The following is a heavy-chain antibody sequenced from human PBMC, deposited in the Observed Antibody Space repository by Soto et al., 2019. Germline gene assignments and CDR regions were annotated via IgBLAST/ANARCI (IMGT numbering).Heavy chain of an antibody. Sequence: GGPLRLSCSASGFTFSSYAMHWVRQAPGKGLEYVSAISSNGGSTYYADSVKGRFTISRDNSKNTLYLQMSSLRAEDTAVYYCVKDLSGVGYYGSGLFDPWGQGTLVTVSS. CDR1: GFTFSSYA. CDR2: ISSNGGST. J-gene: IGHJ5*02. V-gene: IGHV3-64D*06. D-gene: IGHD3-10*01. CDR3: VKDLSGVGYYGSGLFDP.